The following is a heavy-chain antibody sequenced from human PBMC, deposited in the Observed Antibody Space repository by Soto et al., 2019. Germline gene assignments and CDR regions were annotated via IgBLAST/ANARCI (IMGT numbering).Heavy chain of an antibody. Sequence: GESLKISCKGSGYSFTSYWIGWVRQIPGKGLEWMGIIYPGDSDTRYSPSFQGQVPISADKSISTAYLQWSSLKASDTAMYYFARSIVGDTYGMDVWGQGSTVTVSS. CDR1: GYSFTSYW. D-gene: IGHD1-26*01. J-gene: IGHJ6*02. V-gene: IGHV5-51*01. CDR3: ARSIVGDTYGMDV. CDR2: IYPGDSDT.